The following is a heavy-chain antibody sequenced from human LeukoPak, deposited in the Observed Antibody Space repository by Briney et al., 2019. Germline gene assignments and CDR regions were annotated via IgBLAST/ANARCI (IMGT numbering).Heavy chain of an antibody. D-gene: IGHD3-10*01. J-gene: IGHJ4*02. CDR3: ARVRDGSGSYYPFDH. CDR2: INPNSGGT. V-gene: IGHV1-2*02. CDR1: GYTFAAYY. Sequence: GASVKVSCKASGYTFAAYYIHWVRQAPGQGLEWMGWINPNSGGTKYAENFQGRVTMTSDTSISTVYMELSSDDTAVYYCARVRDGSGSYYPFDHWGQGTLVTVSS.